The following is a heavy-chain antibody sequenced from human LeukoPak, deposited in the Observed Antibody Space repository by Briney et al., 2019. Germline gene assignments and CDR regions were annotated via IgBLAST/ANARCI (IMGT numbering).Heavy chain of an antibody. CDR2: ITNSGDNT. J-gene: IGHJ4*02. V-gene: IGHV3-23*01. CDR1: GFTFRSYA. CDR3: AKGSSSSRPYYFDY. D-gene: IGHD6-6*01. Sequence: GGSLRHSCAPSGFTFRSYAMSWVRQAPGKGLDWVSAITNSGDNTYHADSVKGRFTISRDNPKNTLYLEMNSLRAEDTAVYYCAKGSSSSRPYYFDYWGQGILVTVSS.